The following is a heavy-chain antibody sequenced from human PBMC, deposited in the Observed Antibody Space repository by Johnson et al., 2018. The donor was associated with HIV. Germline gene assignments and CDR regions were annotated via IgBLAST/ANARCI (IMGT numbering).Heavy chain of an antibody. CDR1: GFTFSSYA. J-gene: IGHJ3*01. D-gene: IGHD3-10*01. CDR3: ARALSRFGVSDAFDV. CDR2: ISGSGGST. Sequence: VQLVESGGGLVQPGGSLRLSCAVSGFTFSSYAMSWVRQAPGKGLEWVSAISGSGGSTYYADSVKGRFIISRDSSKNTLYLQMNSLRVEDTAVYYCARALSRFGVSDAFDVWGQGTMVTVSS. V-gene: IGHV3-23*04.